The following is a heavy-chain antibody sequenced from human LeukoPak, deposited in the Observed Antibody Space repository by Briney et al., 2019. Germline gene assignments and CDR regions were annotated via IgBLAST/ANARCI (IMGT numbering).Heavy chain of an antibody. CDR2: IYYSGST. CDR1: GGSISSGSYY. CDR3: ARVRGPGWYYDSSGYLVYFDY. V-gene: IGHV4-39*07. D-gene: IGHD3-22*01. Sequence: SETLSLTCTVAGGSISSGSYYWGWIRQPPGNGLEWIGSIYYSGSTYYNPSPKSRVTISVDTSKNQFSLKLSSVTAADTAVYYCARVRGPGWYYDSSGYLVYFDYWGQGTLVTVSS. J-gene: IGHJ4*02.